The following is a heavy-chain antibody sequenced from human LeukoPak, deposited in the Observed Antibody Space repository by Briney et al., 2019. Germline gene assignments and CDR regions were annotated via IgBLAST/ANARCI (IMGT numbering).Heavy chain of an antibody. J-gene: IGHJ4*02. CDR2: IYHSGST. CDR1: GYSISSGYY. D-gene: IGHD5-24*01. V-gene: IGHV4-38-2*01. CDR3: ARQSMATAVGY. Sequence: KASETLSLTCAVSGYSISSGYYWGWTRQPPGQGLEWIGSIYHSGSTYYNPSLKSRVTISVDTSKNQFSLKLSSVTAADTAVYYCARQSMATAVGYWGQGTLVTVSS.